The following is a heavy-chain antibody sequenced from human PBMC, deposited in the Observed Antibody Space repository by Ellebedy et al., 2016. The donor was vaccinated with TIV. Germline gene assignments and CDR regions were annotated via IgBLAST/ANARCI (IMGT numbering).Heavy chain of an antibody. Sequence: GGSLRLSCAASGFTFSSYSMNWVRQAPGKGLEWVSSISSSSSTIYYADTVKGRFTISRDNAKNSLYLQMNSLRDEDTAVYYCAREDLGGGWRQIDYWGQGTLVTVSS. CDR1: GFTFSSYS. J-gene: IGHJ4*02. CDR2: ISSSSSTI. CDR3: AREDLGGGWRQIDY. V-gene: IGHV3-48*02. D-gene: IGHD6-19*01.